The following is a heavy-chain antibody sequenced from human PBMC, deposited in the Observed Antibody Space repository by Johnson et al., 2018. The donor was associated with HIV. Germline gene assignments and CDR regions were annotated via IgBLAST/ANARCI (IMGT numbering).Heavy chain of an antibody. CDR3: AKASGNGYYVDAFDI. V-gene: IGHV3-23*04. D-gene: IGHD3-3*01. J-gene: IGHJ3*02. CDR1: GFTFSDYY. Sequence: VQLVESGGGLVKPGGSLRLSCAASGFTFSDYYMSWIRQAPGKGLEWVSAISGSGGSTYYADSVKGRFTISRDNSKNTLYLQMNSLRAEDTAVYYCAKASGNGYYVDAFDIWGQGTMVTVSS. CDR2: ISGSGGST.